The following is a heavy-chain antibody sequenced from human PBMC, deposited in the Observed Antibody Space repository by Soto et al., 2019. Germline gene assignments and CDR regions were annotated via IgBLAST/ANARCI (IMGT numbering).Heavy chain of an antibody. V-gene: IGHV4-34*01. CDR2: INHSGST. Sequence: SETLSLTCAVYGGSFSGYYWSWIRQPPGKGLEWIGEINHSGSTNYNPSLKSRVTISVDTSKNQFSLKLSSVTAADTAVYYCARVTSNGRFDPWGQGTLVTVSS. CDR3: ARVTSNGRFDP. J-gene: IGHJ5*02. CDR1: GGSFSGYY. D-gene: IGHD1-1*01.